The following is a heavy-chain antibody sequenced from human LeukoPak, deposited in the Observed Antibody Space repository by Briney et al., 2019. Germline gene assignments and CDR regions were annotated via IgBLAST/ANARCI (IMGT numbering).Heavy chain of an antibody. CDR3: ARSYATRSNDYGDYGPSRHYYYYYMDV. Sequence: SETLSLTCTVSGGSISSYYWSWIRQPPGKGLEWIGYIYYSGSTNYNPSLKSRVTISVDTSKNQFSLKLSSVTAADTAVYYCARSYATRSNDYGDYGPSRHYYYYYMDVWGKGTTVTVSS. CDR1: GGSISSYY. J-gene: IGHJ6*03. CDR2: IYYSGST. V-gene: IGHV4-59*12. D-gene: IGHD4-17*01.